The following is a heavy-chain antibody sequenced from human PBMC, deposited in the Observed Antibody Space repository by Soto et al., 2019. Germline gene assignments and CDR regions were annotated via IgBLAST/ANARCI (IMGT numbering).Heavy chain of an antibody. J-gene: IGHJ6*02. Sequence: QVQLVESGGGVVQPGSSLSLSCAASGFTFGSYAMHWVRQAPGKGLEWVAVISYDGGNKYYVDSVKGRFTISRDNSKNTLYVQMNSLSTEDTAVYYCARDLYDSDDYAPGFDYGMDVWGQGTTVTVSS. D-gene: IGHD4-17*01. CDR2: ISYDGGNK. CDR1: GFTFGSYA. V-gene: IGHV3-30-3*01. CDR3: ARDLYDSDDYAPGFDYGMDV.